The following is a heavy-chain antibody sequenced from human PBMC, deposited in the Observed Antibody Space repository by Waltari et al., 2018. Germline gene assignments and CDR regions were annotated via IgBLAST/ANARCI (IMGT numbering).Heavy chain of an antibody. D-gene: IGHD6-19*01. J-gene: IGHJ4*01. CDR2: INPNSGGT. CDR3: ARDFDSSGWYYILY. Sequence: QVQLVQSGAEVKKPGASVKVSCKASGYTFTAYYIHWVRQAPGQGLEWMGWINPNSGGTVYPQKFRGRVTMTRDTSISTAYMELSRLTSDDTAVYYCARDFDSSGWYYILYWGQGTQVTVSS. V-gene: IGHV1-2*02. CDR1: GYTFTAYY.